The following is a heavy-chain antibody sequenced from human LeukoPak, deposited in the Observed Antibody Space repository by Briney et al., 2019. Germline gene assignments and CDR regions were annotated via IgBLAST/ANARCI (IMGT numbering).Heavy chain of an antibody. J-gene: IGHJ3*02. CDR1: GFIFSNYA. Sequence: GGSLRLSCTASGFIFSNYAMSWVRQAPGKGLEWVSAISATGDAAWYPDSVKGRFTISRDRSKNTLYLQMNSLRAEDTALYYCARTTYYYDKGAFGIWGQGTMVTVSS. CDR3: ARTTYYYDKGAFGI. CDR2: ISATGDAA. V-gene: IGHV3-23*01. D-gene: IGHD3-22*01.